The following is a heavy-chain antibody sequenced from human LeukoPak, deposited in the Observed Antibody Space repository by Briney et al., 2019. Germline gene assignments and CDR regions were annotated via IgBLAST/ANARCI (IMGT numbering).Heavy chain of an antibody. CDR2: IKSDGST. V-gene: IGHV3-74*01. CDR1: GFTFSSYW. CDR3: ARAPSEIGGYYPEYFRH. D-gene: IGHD3-22*01. J-gene: IGHJ1*01. Sequence: GGSLRLSCAASGFTFSSYWMHWVRQAPGKGLVWVSRIKSDGSTSYADSVKGRFTISRDNAKNTVSLQMTSLRAEGTGVYYCARAPSEIGGYYPEYFRHWGQGTLVIVSS.